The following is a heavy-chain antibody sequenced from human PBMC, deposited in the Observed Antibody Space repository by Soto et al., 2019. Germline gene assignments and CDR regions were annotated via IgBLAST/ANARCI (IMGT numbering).Heavy chain of an antibody. CDR2: IWYDGSNK. V-gene: IGHV3-33*01. CDR1: GFTFSSDC. Sequence: GESLKISCAASGFTFSSDCMHWVRQAPGKGLEWVAVIWYDGSNKYYADSVKGRFTISRDNSKNTLYLQMNSLRAEDTAVYYCARAQRYCSSTSCYAGVYAFDIWGQGTMVTVAS. CDR3: ARAQRYCSSTSCYAGVYAFDI. D-gene: IGHD2-2*01. J-gene: IGHJ3*02.